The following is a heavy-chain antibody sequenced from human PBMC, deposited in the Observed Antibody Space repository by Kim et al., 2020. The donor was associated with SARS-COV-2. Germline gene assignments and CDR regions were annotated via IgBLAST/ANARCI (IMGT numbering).Heavy chain of an antibody. V-gene: IGHV3-33*06. J-gene: IGHJ6*02. Sequence: GGSLRLSCAASGFTFSSYGMHLVRQAPGKWLEWVAVIWYDGSNKYYADSVKGRFTISRDNSKNTLYLQMNSLRAEDTAVYYCAKGYTWDYSNYYYYYGMDVWGQGTTVTVSS. CDR3: AKGYTWDYSNYYYYYGMDV. CDR2: IWYDGSNK. CDR1: GFTFSSYG. D-gene: IGHD4-4*01.